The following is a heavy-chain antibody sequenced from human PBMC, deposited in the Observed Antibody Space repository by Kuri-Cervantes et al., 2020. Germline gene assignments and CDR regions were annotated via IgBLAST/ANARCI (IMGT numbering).Heavy chain of an antibody. V-gene: IGHV3-30*18. CDR1: GFTFSSYS. D-gene: IGHD3-9*01. Sequence: GESLKISCAASGFTFSSYSMNWVRQAPGKGLEWVAVISYDGSNKYYADSVKGRFTISRDNSKNTLYLQMNSLRAEDTAVYYCAKPRGYDILTGYYLMSFDYWGQGTLVTVSS. J-gene: IGHJ4*02. CDR2: ISYDGSNK. CDR3: AKPRGYDILTGYYLMSFDY.